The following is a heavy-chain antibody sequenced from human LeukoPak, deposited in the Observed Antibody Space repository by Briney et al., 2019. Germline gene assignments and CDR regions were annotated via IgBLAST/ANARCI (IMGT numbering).Heavy chain of an antibody. J-gene: IGHJ4*02. D-gene: IGHD6-19*01. V-gene: IGHV3-23*01. CDR3: AKIRDSAVGFGVWDY. CDR1: GFTFSGYA. Sequence: GGSLRLSCAASGFTFSGYAMSWVRQAPGKGLEWVSAISGSGGSTYYADSVKGRFTISRDNSKNTLYLQMNSLRAEDTAVYYCAKIRDSAVGFGVWDYWGQGTLVTVSS. CDR2: ISGSGGST.